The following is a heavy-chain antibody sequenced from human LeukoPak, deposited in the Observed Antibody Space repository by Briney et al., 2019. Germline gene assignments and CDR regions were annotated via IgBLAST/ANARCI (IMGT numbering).Heavy chain of an antibody. Sequence: PGGSLRLSCAASGFTFSGSAMHWVRQASGKGLEWVGRIRSKANSYATAYAASVKGRFTISRDDSKNTAYLQMDSLKTEDTAVYYCTRDLYYYDSSGYYYPLGRVGMDVWGQGTTVTVSS. D-gene: IGHD3-22*01. CDR2: IRSKANSYAT. CDR3: TRDLYYYDSSGYYYPLGRVGMDV. CDR1: GFTFSGSA. J-gene: IGHJ6*02. V-gene: IGHV3-73*01.